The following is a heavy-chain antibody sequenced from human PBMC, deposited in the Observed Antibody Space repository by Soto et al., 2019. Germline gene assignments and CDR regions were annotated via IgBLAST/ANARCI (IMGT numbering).Heavy chain of an antibody. Sequence: SETLSLTCTVSDGSVSRGGYYWSWLRQSPGKGLEWIGYIYYTGRTNYNPSLKSRVTISVDTSKSQFSLKLSSVTAADTAVYYCARDGGYGSGSYYSRFDYWGQGTLVTVSS. CDR2: IYYTGRT. CDR3: ARDGGYGSGSYYSRFDY. V-gene: IGHV4-61*08. D-gene: IGHD3-10*01. CDR1: DGSVSRGGYY. J-gene: IGHJ4*02.